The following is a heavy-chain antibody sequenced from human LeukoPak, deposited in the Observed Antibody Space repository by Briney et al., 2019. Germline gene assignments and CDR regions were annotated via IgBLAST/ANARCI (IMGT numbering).Heavy chain of an antibody. CDR2: IYHSGST. CDR1: GGTISSGAYY. D-gene: IGHD2-15*01. CDR3: ARGSGSAGAFDI. Sequence: PSQTLSLTCTVSGGTISSGAYYWSWIRQHPGKGLEWIGYIYHSGSTYYNPSLKSRVTISVDRSKNQFSLKLSSVTAADTAVYYCARGSGSAGAFDIWGQGTMVTVSS. V-gene: IGHV4-30-2*01. J-gene: IGHJ3*02.